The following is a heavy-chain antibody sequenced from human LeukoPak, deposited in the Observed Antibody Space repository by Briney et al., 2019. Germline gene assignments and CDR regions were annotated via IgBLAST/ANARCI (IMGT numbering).Heavy chain of an antibody. CDR3: ARDSRGDVLRFLEWLFFDY. Sequence: GGSLRLSCAASGFTFSSYSMNWVRQAPGKGLEWVSSISSSSSYIYYADSVKGRFTISRDNAKNSLYLQMNSLRAEDTAVYYCARDSRGDVLRFLEWLFFDYWGQGTLVTVSS. CDR2: ISSSSSYI. J-gene: IGHJ4*02. D-gene: IGHD3-3*01. V-gene: IGHV3-21*01. CDR1: GFTFSSYS.